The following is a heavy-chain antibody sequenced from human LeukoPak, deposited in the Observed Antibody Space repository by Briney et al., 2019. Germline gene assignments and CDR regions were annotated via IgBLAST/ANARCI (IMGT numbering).Heavy chain of an antibody. J-gene: IGHJ4*02. Sequence: PSETLSLTCAVYGGSFSGYYRSWIRQPPGKGLEWIGEINHSGSTNYNPSLKSRVTISVDTSKNQFSLKLRSVTAADTAVYYCARVTGYMIEDYFDYWGQGTLVTVSS. CDR2: INHSGST. CDR1: GGSFSGYY. CDR3: ARVTGYMIEDYFDY. D-gene: IGHD3-22*01. V-gene: IGHV4-34*01.